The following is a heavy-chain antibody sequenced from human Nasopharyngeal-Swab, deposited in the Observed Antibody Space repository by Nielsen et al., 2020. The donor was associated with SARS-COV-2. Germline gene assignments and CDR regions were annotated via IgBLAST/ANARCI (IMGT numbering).Heavy chain of an antibody. J-gene: IGHJ4*02. CDR3: ARGGSSGWYYLDY. CDR1: GGSISSYY. CDR2: IYYSGST. Sequence: LRLSCTVSGGSISSYYWSWIRQPPGKGLEWIGYIYYSGSTNYNPSLKSRVTISVDTSKNQFSLKLSSVTAADTAVYYCARGGSSGWYYLDYWGQGTLVTVSS. D-gene: IGHD6-19*01. V-gene: IGHV4-59*01.